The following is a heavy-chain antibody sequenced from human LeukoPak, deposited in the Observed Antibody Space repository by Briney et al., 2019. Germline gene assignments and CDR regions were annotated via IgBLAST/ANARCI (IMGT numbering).Heavy chain of an antibody. Sequence: SETLSLTCTVSGGSISSGGYYWSWIRQHPGKGLEWIGYIYYSGSTYYNPSLKSRVSISVDTSKNQFSLKLSSVTAADTAVYYCASDSYGYGFFDYWGQGTLVTVSS. J-gene: IGHJ4*02. V-gene: IGHV4-31*03. CDR2: IYYSGST. CDR3: ASDSYGYGFFDY. D-gene: IGHD5-18*01. CDR1: GGSISSGGYY.